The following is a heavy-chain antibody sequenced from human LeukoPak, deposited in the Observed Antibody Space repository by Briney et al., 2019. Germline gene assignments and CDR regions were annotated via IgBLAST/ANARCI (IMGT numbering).Heavy chain of an antibody. V-gene: IGHV6-1*01. CDR2: TFYRSKWYN. CDR1: GDSVSSNSAA. J-gene: IGHJ4*02. D-gene: IGHD6-13*01. Sequence: SQTLSLTCAISGDSVSSNSAAWNWIRQSPSRGLEWLGRTFYRSKWYNDYAVSVKSRISINPDTSKNQFSLQLNSVTPEDTAVYYCVRAPAGSSWPAHFDYWGQGTLVTVSS. CDR3: VRAPAGSSWPAHFDY.